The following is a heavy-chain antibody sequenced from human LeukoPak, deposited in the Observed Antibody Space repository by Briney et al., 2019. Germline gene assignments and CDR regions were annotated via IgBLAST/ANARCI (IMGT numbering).Heavy chain of an antibody. CDR1: GGSISSSSYY. CDR3: ARVDTMIVVVDY. CDR2: IYYSGST. Sequence: SETLSLTCTVSGGSISSSSYYWGWIRQPPGKGLEWIGSIYYSGSTYYNPSLKSRVTISVDTSKNQFSLKLSSVTAADTAVYYCARVDTMIVVVDYWGQGTLVTVSS. D-gene: IGHD3-22*01. V-gene: IGHV4-39*07. J-gene: IGHJ4*02.